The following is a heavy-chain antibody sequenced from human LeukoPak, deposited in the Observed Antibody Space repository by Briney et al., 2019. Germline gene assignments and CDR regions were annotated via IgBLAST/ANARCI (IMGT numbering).Heavy chain of an antibody. J-gene: IGHJ6*03. D-gene: IGHD3-16*01. Sequence: ASVKVSCKASGYTFNDYYMHWVRQAPGQGLEWMGWINPNSGGTNYAQKFQGRVTMTRDTSISTAYMELSGLRSDDTAVYYCARGGDYYYYYMDVWAKGTTVTVSS. CDR2: INPNSGGT. CDR1: GYTFNDYY. CDR3: ARGGDYYYYYMDV. V-gene: IGHV1-2*02.